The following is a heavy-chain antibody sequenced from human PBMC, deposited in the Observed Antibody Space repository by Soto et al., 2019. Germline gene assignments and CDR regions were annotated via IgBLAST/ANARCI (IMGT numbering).Heavy chain of an antibody. CDR3: GRATGEIPRVRGVIAYYYYGMDV. CDR1: GGTFSSYA. Sequence: QVQLVQSGAEVKKPGSSVKVSCKASGGTFSSYAISWVRQAPGQGLEWMGGIIPIFGTANYAQKFQGRVTITADESTSTAYRELRSLGSEDTAVYYCGRATGEIPRVRGVIAYYYYGMDVWGQGTTVTVSS. CDR2: IIPIFGTA. J-gene: IGHJ6*02. V-gene: IGHV1-69*01. D-gene: IGHD3-10*01.